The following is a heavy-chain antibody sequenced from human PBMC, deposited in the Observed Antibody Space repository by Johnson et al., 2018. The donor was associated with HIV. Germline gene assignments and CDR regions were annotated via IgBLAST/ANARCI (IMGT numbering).Heavy chain of an antibody. CDR3: ARGRNNTGDGGAFDI. V-gene: IGHV3-7*01. D-gene: IGHD3-16*01. CDR1: GFSFSNYW. J-gene: IGHJ3*02. Sequence: VQLVESGGGLVQSGGSLRLSCVVSGFSFSNYWMTWVRQVPGKGLEWVANITQDGSEEVYVDSVKGRFTISRENARYSLYLQMNSLRAEDTALYYCARGRNNTGDGGAFDIWGQGTMVTVSS. CDR2: ITQDGSEE.